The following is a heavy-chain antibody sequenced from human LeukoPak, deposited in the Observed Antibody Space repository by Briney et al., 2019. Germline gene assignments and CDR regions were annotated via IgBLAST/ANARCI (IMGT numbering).Heavy chain of an antibody. CDR1: GGSISSYY. J-gene: IGHJ4*02. Sequence: SETLSLTCTVSGGSISSYYWSWMRQPPGKGLEWIGYIYYSGSTNYNPSLKSRVTISVDTSKNQFSLKLSSVTAADTAVYYCARDEYYDSSGYYKFWGQGTLVTVSS. CDR2: IYYSGST. V-gene: IGHV4-59*01. CDR3: ARDEYYDSSGYYKF. D-gene: IGHD3-22*01.